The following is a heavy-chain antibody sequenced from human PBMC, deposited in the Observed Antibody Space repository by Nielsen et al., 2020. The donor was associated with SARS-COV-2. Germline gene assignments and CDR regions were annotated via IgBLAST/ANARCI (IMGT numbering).Heavy chain of an antibody. D-gene: IGHD5-18*01. V-gene: IGHV4-59*01. J-gene: IGHJ5*02. Sequence: SETLSLTCTVSGGSISSYYWSWIRQPPGKGLEWIGYIYDSGSTNYNPSLKSRVTISVDTSKNQFSLKLSSVTAADTAVYYCARYNVETTMVWWFDPWGQGTLVTVSS. CDR3: ARYNVETTMVWWFDP. CDR2: IYDSGST. CDR1: GGSISSYY.